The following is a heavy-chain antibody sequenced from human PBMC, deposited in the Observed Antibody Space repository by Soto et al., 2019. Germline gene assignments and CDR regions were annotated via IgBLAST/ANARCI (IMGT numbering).Heavy chain of an antibody. CDR3: ARDGLYCTYANCRGDAYDV. CDR2: IKQDGSEK. D-gene: IGHD2-8*01. CDR1: GFTFRTYW. V-gene: IGHV3-7*04. J-gene: IGHJ3*01. Sequence: EVQLVGSGGGLVQPGGSLRLSCVASGFTFRTYWMTWVRQAPGKGLEWVANIKQDGSEKYYVDSVRGRFAISRDNAKVSLYLQMNSLRVEDTAVYYCARDGLYCTYANCRGDAYDVWDQGTMVTVSS.